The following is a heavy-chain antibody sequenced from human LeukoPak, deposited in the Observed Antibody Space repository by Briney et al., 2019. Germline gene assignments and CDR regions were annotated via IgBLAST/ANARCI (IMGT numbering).Heavy chain of an antibody. CDR1: GGSISSYY. CDR2: IFDSGST. D-gene: IGHD6-19*01. V-gene: IGHV4-59*08. J-gene: IGHJ5*02. Sequence: SETLSLTCTVSGGSISSYYWSWIRQPPGKGLERIGYIFDSGSTNYNPSLKSRVTISVDTSKSQFSLRLGSVTAADTAVYYCARHRSGSSWFAPWGQGTLVTVSS. CDR3: ARHRSGSSWFAP.